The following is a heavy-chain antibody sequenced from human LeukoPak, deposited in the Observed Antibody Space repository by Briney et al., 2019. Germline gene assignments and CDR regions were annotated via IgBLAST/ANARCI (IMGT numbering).Heavy chain of an antibody. CDR3: AKDLYYYDSSGYYP. Sequence: ASVKVSCKASGYTFTGYYMHWVRQAPGQGLEWIGRINPNSGGTNYAQKLQGRVTMTRDTSISTAYMKLSRLRSDDTAVYYCAKDLYYYDSSGYYPWGQGTQVTVSS. D-gene: IGHD3-22*01. V-gene: IGHV1-2*06. CDR2: INPNSGGT. J-gene: IGHJ5*02. CDR1: GYTFTGYY.